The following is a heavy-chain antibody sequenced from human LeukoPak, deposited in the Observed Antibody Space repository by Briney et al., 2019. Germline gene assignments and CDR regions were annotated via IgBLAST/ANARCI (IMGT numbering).Heavy chain of an antibody. D-gene: IGHD3-22*01. CDR1: GDSLATSSHY. Sequence: SETLSLTCTVSGDSLATSSHYWRWLRQPPGKGVEWLGYIYYCGSTYYNPSLKSRVTISVDTSKNQFSLKLSSVTAADTAVYYCARASPYYYDSSGYFRYWGQGTLVTVSS. J-gene: IGHJ4*02. CDR3: ARASPYYYDSSGYFRY. CDR2: IYYCGST. V-gene: IGHV4-30-4*08.